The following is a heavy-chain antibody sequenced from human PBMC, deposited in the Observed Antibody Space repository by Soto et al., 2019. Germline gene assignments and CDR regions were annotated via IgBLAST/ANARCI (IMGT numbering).Heavy chain of an antibody. CDR1: GFTCSSYA. J-gene: IGHJ4*02. V-gene: IGHV3-30-3*01. Sequence: GWSLRLSCTASGFTCSSYAMHWVRQAPGKGLEWVAVISYDGSNKYYADSVKGRFTISRDNSKNTMYLQMNSLRVEDTAVYYCARPSRSGWYGDLDYWGQGTLVTVSS. D-gene: IGHD6-19*01. CDR2: ISYDGSNK. CDR3: ARPSRSGWYGDLDY.